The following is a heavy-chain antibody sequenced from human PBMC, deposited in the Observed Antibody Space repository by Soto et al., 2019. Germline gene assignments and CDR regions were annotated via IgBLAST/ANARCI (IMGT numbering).Heavy chain of an antibody. CDR1: GYNFASYG. Sequence: ASVKVSCKASGYNFASYGIIWVRQAPGQGLEWLGWISGYKGNTDYAQKFQGRVTVTTDTSTSTAYMELRSLAFDDTAVYYCARAALVVAGTRFFQHWGQGTLVTVSS. J-gene: IGHJ1*01. D-gene: IGHD6-19*01. CDR2: ISGYKGNT. CDR3: ARAALVVAGTRFFQH. V-gene: IGHV1-18*01.